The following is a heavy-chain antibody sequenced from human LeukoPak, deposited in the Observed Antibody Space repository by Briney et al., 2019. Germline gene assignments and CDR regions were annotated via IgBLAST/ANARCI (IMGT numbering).Heavy chain of an antibody. J-gene: IGHJ5*02. V-gene: IGHV4-34*01. CDR3: ARGGGLGGAATDYNWFDP. CDR2: INHSGST. CDR1: GGSFSGYY. D-gene: IGHD2-15*01. Sequence: SETLSLTCAVYGGSFSGYYWSWIRQPPGKGLEWIGEINHSGSTNYNPSLKGRVTISGDTSKNQLSLQLSSVTAADTAVYYCARGGGLGGAATDYNWFDPWGQGTLVTVSS.